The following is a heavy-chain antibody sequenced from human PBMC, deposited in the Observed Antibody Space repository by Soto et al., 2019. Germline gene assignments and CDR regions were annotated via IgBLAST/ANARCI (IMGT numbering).Heavy chain of an antibody. CDR1: GFTFSSYW. Sequence: GGSLRLSCAASGFTFSSYWMSWVRQAPGKGLEWVANIKQDGSEKYYVDSVKGRFTISRDNAKNSLYLQMNSLRAEDTAVYYCARAITGTTGYYYYYCMDVWGQGTPVTVSS. V-gene: IGHV3-7*01. D-gene: IGHD1-7*01. CDR3: ARAITGTTGYYYYYCMDV. CDR2: IKQDGSEK. J-gene: IGHJ6*02.